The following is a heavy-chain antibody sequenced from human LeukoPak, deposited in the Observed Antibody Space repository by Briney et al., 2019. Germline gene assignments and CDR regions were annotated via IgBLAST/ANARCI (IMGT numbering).Heavy chain of an antibody. D-gene: IGHD3-10*01. CDR2: IYYSGST. CDR1: GGSISSSSYY. CDR3: ARDQSGEVAD. V-gene: IGHV4-39*07. J-gene: IGHJ4*02. Sequence: PSETLSLTCTVSGGSISSSSYYWGWIRQPPGKGLEWIGSIYYSGSTYYNPSLKSRVTISVDTSKNQFSLKLSSVTAADTAVYYCARDQSGEVADWGQGTLVTVSS.